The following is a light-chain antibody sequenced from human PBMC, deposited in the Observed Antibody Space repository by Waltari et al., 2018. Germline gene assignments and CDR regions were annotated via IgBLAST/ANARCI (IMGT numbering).Light chain of an antibody. CDR1: SSNIGSNA. V-gene: IGLV1-44*01. CDR3: AAWDDGLKGVV. Sequence: QSVLTQPPSASGTPGQGVTISCSGSSSNIGSNAVNWYHQLPETAPQLLIYRDNQRPSGVPDRFSGSKSGASASLVISGLQSEDESVYYCAAWDDGLKGVVFGGGTKLTVL. CDR2: RDN. J-gene: IGLJ2*01.